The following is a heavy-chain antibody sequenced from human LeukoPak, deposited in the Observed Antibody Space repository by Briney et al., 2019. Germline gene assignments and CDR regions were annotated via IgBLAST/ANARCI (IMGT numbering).Heavy chain of an antibody. CDR2: ISYDGSNK. J-gene: IGHJ4*02. CDR1: GFTFSSYA. V-gene: IGHV3-30*04. CDR3: ARDLAMIAAFDY. D-gene: IGHD3-22*01. Sequence: PGRSLRLSCAASGFTFSSYAMHWVRQAPGKGLEWVAVISYDGSNKYYADSVKGRFTISRDNSKNTLYLQMNSLRAEDTAVYYCARDLAMIAAFDYWGQGTLVTASS.